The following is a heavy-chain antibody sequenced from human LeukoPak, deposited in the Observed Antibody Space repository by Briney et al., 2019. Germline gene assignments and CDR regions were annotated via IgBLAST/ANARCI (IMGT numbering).Heavy chain of an antibody. J-gene: IGHJ4*02. D-gene: IGHD5-18*01. CDR2: IRYDGSNK. CDR3: AKYGGYSYGSQLGY. CDR1: GFTFSSYG. V-gene: IGHV3-30*02. Sequence: PGGSLRLSCAASGFTFSSYGMHWVRQAPGKGLEWVAFIRYDGSNKYYADSVKGRFTISRDNSKNTLYLQMNSLRAEDTAVYYCAKYGGYSYGSQLGYWGQGTLVTVSS.